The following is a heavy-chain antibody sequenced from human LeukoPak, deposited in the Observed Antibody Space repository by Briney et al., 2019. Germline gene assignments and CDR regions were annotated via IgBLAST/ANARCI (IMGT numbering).Heavy chain of an antibody. CDR1: GGSFSGYY. D-gene: IGHD3-22*01. Sequence: SETLSPTCAVYGGSFSGYYWSWIRQPPGKGSEWIGEINHSGSTNYNPSLKSRVTISVDTSKNQFSLKLSSVTAADTAVYYCASAPYYYDSSGYYRDYWGQGTLVTVSS. J-gene: IGHJ4*02. CDR2: INHSGST. CDR3: ASAPYYYDSSGYYRDY. V-gene: IGHV4-34*01.